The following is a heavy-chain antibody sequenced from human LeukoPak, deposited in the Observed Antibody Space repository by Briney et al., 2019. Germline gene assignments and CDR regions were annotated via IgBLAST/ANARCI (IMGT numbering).Heavy chain of an antibody. V-gene: IGHV5-10-1*01. CDR1: GYSVTKHW. J-gene: IGHJ5*02. D-gene: IGHD3-10*01. Sequence: GESLKISCEGSGYSVTKHWISRVRQMPGTSLEWMGRINPSDSYTDYSPSCQGHVTISADKSISIAYLQWSSLKASDTAMYYCARLGYYHRSGNPGPRDNWFDAWGQGTLVTVSS. CDR3: ARLGYYHRSGNPGPRDNWFDA. CDR2: INPSDSYT.